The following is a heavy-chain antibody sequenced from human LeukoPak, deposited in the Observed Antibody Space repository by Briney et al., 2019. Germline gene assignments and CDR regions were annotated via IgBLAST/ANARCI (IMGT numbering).Heavy chain of an antibody. D-gene: IGHD3-22*01. CDR2: ISGSGGST. V-gene: IGHV3-23*01. Sequence: GGSLRLSCAASGLTFSSYAMSWVRQAPGKGLEWVSDISGSGGSTYYADSVKGRFTISRDNSKNTLYLQMNSLRAEDTAVYYCAKSIVVVITTYYFDYGGQGTLVTVSS. CDR1: GLTFSSYA. J-gene: IGHJ4*02. CDR3: AKSIVVVITTYYFDY.